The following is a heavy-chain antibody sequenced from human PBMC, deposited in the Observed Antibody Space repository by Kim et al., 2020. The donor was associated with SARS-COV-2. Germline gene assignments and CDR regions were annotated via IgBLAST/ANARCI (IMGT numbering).Heavy chain of an antibody. CDR3: ASIRVHTIFGVVASSYNWFDP. Sequence: SETLSLTCAVYGGSFSGYYWSWIRQPPGKGLEWIGEINHSGSTNYNPSLKSRVTISVDTSKNQFSLKLSSVTAADTAVYYCASIRVHTIFGVVASSYNWFDPGGQGTLGTGSS. CDR2: INHSGST. CDR1: GGSFSGYY. V-gene: IGHV4-34*01. J-gene: IGHJ5*02. D-gene: IGHD3-3*01.